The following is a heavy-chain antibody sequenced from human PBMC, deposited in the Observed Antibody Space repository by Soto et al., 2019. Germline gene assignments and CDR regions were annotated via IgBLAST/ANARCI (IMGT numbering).Heavy chain of an antibody. D-gene: IGHD3-22*01. Sequence: GGSLRLSCAASGFTFSSYWMSWVRQAPGKGLEWVANIKQDGSEKYYVDSVKGRFTISRDNAKNSLYLQMNSLRAEDTGIYYCTTDSYSTMIVVRFDYWGHGTLVTVSS. CDR2: IKQDGSEK. CDR3: TTDSYSTMIVVRFDY. J-gene: IGHJ4*01. V-gene: IGHV3-7*03. CDR1: GFTFSSYW.